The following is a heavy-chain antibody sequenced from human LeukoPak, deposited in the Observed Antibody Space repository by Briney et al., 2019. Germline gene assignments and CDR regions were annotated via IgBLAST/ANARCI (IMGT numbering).Heavy chain of an antibody. CDR1: GGTFSSYA. CDR2: IIPILGIA. D-gene: IGHD3-22*01. Sequence: SVKVSCKASGGTFSSYAISWVRQAPGQGLEWMGRIIPILGIANYAQKFQGRVTITADKSTSTAYMELSSLRSEDTAVYYCARGGLYYYDSSGYPNAFDYWGQGTLVTVSS. CDR3: ARGGLYYYDSSGYPNAFDY. J-gene: IGHJ4*02. V-gene: IGHV1-69*04.